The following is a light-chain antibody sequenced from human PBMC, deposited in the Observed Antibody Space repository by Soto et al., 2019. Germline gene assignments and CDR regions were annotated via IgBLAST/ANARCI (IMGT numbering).Light chain of an antibody. Sequence: DIQMTQSPSSLSASVGDRVTITCRASQGISNYLAWYQQKPGKVPKLLIYAASTLQSGVTSRFSCSGSGTDSTLTISSLQPEDVATYYCQKYNSAPLTFGPGTKVDIK. CDR3: QKYNSAPLT. J-gene: IGKJ3*01. CDR1: QGISNY. CDR2: AAS. V-gene: IGKV1-27*01.